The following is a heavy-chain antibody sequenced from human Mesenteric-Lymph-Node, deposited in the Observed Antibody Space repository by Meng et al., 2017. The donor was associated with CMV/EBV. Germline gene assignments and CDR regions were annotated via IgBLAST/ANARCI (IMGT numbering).Heavy chain of an antibody. CDR1: GYTFTSYG. V-gene: IGHV1-18*01. CDR2: ISTYNGNT. D-gene: IGHD2-2*01. Sequence: ASVKVSCKASGYTFTSYGISWVRQAPGQGLEWMGWISTYNGNTNYAQNVQGRVTMTTDTSTSTAYMELRSLRSDDTAVYYCAREDIVVVPTAPRGYYYYGMDVWGQGTTVTVSS. CDR3: AREDIVVVPTAPRGYYYYGMDV. J-gene: IGHJ6*02.